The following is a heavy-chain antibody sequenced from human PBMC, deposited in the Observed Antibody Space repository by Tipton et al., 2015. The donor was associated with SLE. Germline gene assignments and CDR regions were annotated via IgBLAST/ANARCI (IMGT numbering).Heavy chain of an antibody. J-gene: IGHJ5*02. CDR2: IWYDGSNQ. CDR3: ARHRWSRETMAVDWFDP. Sequence: SLRLSCAASGFTFSNFGFHWVRPAPGKGLEWVALIWYDGSNQNYADSVKGRFTISRDNSKGTLYLQMNSLRVEDTAVYYCARHRWSRETMAVDWFDPWGQGTLVTVSS. D-gene: IGHD3-10*01. CDR1: GFTFSNFG. V-gene: IGHV3-33*01.